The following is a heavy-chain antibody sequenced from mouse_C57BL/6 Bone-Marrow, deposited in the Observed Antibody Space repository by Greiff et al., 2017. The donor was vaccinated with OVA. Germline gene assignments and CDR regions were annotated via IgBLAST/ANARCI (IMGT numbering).Heavy chain of an antibody. V-gene: IGHV1-39*01. J-gene: IGHJ3*01. D-gene: IGHD2-1*01. CDR3: AREAYGNYGNVGFAY. CDR2: INPNYGST. CDR1: GYSFTDYN. Sequence: VQLQQSGPELVKPGASVKLSCKASGYSFTDYNMNWVKQSNGKSLEWIGVINPNYGSTSYNQKFKGKATLTVDQSSSTAYMQLNSLTSEDSAIYYCAREAYGNYGNVGFAYWGQGTLVTVSA.